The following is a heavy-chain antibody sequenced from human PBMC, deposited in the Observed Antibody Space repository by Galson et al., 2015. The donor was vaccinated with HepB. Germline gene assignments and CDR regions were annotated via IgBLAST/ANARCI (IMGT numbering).Heavy chain of an antibody. J-gene: IGHJ4*02. CDR3: ARAYAGHGSF. CDR1: GFTFSDYW. D-gene: IGHD5-24*01. CDR2: INQDGSKR. V-gene: IGHV3-7*03. Sequence: SLRLSCAASGFTFSDYWMTWVRQAPGKGLEWVANINQDGSKRYYVDSVKGRFTISRDNAKTSVYLQMNSLTAEDAAVYYCARAYAGHGSFWGQGTLVTVSS.